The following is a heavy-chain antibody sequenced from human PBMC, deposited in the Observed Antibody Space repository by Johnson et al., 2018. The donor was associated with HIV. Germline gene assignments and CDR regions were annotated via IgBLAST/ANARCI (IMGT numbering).Heavy chain of an antibody. J-gene: IGHJ3*02. Sequence: LLVESGGGSVPPGGSLRLSCAASVITFSDYWMSWVRQTPGKGLEWVANIKQGGSEKYFVDSLKGRFIISRDNAKNSLYLQMNSLRAEDTAVYYCATLNGHAFDIWGQGTMVTVSS. CDR2: IKQGGSEK. CDR1: VITFSDYW. V-gene: IGHV3-7*03. CDR3: ATLNGHAFDI.